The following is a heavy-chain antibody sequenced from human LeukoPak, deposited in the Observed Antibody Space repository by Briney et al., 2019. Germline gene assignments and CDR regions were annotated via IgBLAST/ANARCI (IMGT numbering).Heavy chain of an antibody. V-gene: IGHV1-8*01. CDR2: MNPNSGIT. J-gene: IGHJ4*02. CDR3: ARGYYYDSSGYPLGY. D-gene: IGHD3-22*01. Sequence: ASVKVSCKASGYTFTTYDINWVRQATGQGLEWMGWMNPNSGITGYAQKFQGRVTMTRSTSISTAYMELSSLRSEDTAVYYCARGYYYDSSGYPLGYWGQGTLVTVSS. CDR1: GYTFTTYD.